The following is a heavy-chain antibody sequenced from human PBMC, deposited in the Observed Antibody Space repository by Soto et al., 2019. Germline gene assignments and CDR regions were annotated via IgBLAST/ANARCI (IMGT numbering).Heavy chain of an antibody. D-gene: IGHD3-22*01. CDR1: GFTFSNYG. V-gene: IGHV3-30*18. CDR2: ISYDGSSK. Sequence: GGSLRLSCADSGFTFSNYGMHWVRQAPGKGLEWVAAISYDGSSKYYADSVEGRFTISRDNSKSTVYLQMNSLRAEDTAIYYCAKDSYYYVSSGYYVFDYWGQGALVTVS. CDR3: AKDSYYYVSSGYYVFDY. J-gene: IGHJ4*02.